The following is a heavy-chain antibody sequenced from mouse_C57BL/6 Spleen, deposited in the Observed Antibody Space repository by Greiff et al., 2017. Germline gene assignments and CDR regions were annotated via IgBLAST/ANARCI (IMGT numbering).Heavy chain of an antibody. Sequence: VQLQQSGAELVKPGASVKMSCKASGYTFTSYWITWVKQRPGQGLEWIGDIYPGSGSTNYNEKFKSKATLTVDTSSSTAYMQLSSLTSEDSAIYYCARGTTVVADYAMDDWGQGTSVTVSS. CDR1: GYTFTSYW. CDR3: ARGTTVVADYAMDD. CDR2: IYPGSGST. V-gene: IGHV1-55*01. D-gene: IGHD1-1*01. J-gene: IGHJ4*01.